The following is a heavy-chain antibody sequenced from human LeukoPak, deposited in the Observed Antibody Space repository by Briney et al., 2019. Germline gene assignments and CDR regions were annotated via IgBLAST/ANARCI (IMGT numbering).Heavy chain of an antibody. CDR2: ISSSSTI. D-gene: IGHD3-10*01. CDR3: ARERLRGVAGPGWFDP. J-gene: IGHJ5*02. V-gene: IGHV3-48*04. CDR1: GFTFSSYS. Sequence: GGSLRLSCAASGFTFSSYSMNWVRQAPGKGLEWVSYISSSSTIYYADSVKGRFTISRDNAKNSLYLQMNSLRAEDTAVYYCARERLRGVAGPGWFDPWGQGTLVTVSS.